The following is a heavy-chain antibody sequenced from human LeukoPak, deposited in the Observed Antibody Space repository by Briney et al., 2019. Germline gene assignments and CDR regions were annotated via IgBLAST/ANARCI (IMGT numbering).Heavy chain of an antibody. CDR3: ARHEDWVLDY. J-gene: IGHJ4*02. CDR1: GGSISSYY. CDR2: IYYSGST. V-gene: IGHV4-59*08. Sequence: SETLSLTCTVSGGSISSYYWSWIRQPPGKGLEWIGYIYYSGSTNYNPSLKSRVTISVDTSKNQFSLNLSSVTAADTAVYFCARHEDWVLDYWGQGTLVTVSS. D-gene: IGHD3/OR15-3a*01.